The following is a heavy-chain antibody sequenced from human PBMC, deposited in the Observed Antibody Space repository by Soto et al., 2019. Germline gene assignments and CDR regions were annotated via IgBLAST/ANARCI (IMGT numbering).Heavy chain of an antibody. Sequence: SETLSLTCAVSGGSISSSNWWSWVRQPPGKGLEWIGEIYHSGSTNYNPSLKSRVTISVDKSKNQFSLKLSSVTAADTAVYYCATTMGEREQLVGRWFDPWGQGTLVTVSS. CDR2: IYHSGST. CDR1: GGSISSSNW. J-gene: IGHJ5*02. CDR3: ATTMGEREQLVGRWFDP. D-gene: IGHD6-13*01. V-gene: IGHV4-4*02.